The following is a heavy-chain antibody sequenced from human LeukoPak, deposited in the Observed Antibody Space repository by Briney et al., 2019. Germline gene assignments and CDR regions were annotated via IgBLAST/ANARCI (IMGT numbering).Heavy chain of an antibody. Sequence: AGTLTLSCAASGFTISSYWMSWVRQAPGQGLEWVANIKQDGSEKYYVDSVKGRFTISRDNAKNSLYLQMNSLRAEDTAVYYCARSQLGAFDIWGQGTMVTVSS. CDR2: IKQDGSEK. CDR1: GFTISSYW. CDR3: ARSQLGAFDI. D-gene: IGHD2-2*01. V-gene: IGHV3-7*04. J-gene: IGHJ3*02.